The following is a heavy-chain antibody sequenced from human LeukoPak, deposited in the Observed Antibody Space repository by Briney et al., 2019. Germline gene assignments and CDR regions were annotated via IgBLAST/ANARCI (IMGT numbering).Heavy chain of an antibody. V-gene: IGHV3-30-3*01. D-gene: IGHD3-22*01. CDR2: ISYDGSNK. J-gene: IGHJ4*02. Sequence: PGGSLRLSCAASGFTFSSYAMHWVRQAPGKGLEWVAVISYDGSNKYYADPVKGRFTISRDNSKNTLYLQMNSLRAEDTAVYYCARGPPDINYYDSSGYYYDFDYWGQGTLVTVSS. CDR1: GFTFSSYA. CDR3: ARGPPDINYYDSSGYYYDFDY.